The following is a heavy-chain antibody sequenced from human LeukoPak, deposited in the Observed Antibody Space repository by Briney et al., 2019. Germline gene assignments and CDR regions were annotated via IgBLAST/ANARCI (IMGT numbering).Heavy chain of an antibody. J-gene: IGHJ4*02. CDR3: AKWELYSGFYYIDY. D-gene: IGHD1-26*01. V-gene: IGHV3-7*01. Sequence: GGSLRLSCAASGFTFSSYWMTWVRQGLGKGPEWVANIKPDGSLIYYVDSVKGRFTISRDNAKNSLYLQMNSLRAEDTAVYYCAKWELYSGFYYIDYWGQGTLATASS. CDR2: IKPDGSLI. CDR1: GFTFSSYW.